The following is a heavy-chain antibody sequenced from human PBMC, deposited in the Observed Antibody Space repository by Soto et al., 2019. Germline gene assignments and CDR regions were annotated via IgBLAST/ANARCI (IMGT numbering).Heavy chain of an antibody. CDR3: ASRYCSSTSCFQDYYFDY. J-gene: IGHJ4*01. CDR2: IYPDDSDT. D-gene: IGHD2-2*01. CDR1: GYSFTSYW. Sequence: GESLKISCKASGYSFTSYWIGWVRQMPGKGLEWMGIIYPDDSDTRYSPSFQGQVTISADKSISTAYLQWSSLKASDTAIYYCASRYCSSTSCFQDYYFDYWGHGTLVTVSS. V-gene: IGHV5-51*01.